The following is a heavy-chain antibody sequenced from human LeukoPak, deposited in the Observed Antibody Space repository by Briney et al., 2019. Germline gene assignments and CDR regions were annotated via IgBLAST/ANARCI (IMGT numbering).Heavy chain of an antibody. CDR1: GYTLTELS. CDR2: FDPEDGET. Sequence: ASVKVSFKFSGYTLTELSMHWVRQAPGKGLEWTGGFDPEDGETIYEQKFQGRVTMTEDTSTDTAYMELSSLRSEDTAVYYCATAPPLLWQSIQQYYFDYWGQGTLVTVSS. V-gene: IGHV1-24*01. CDR3: ATAPPLLWQSIQQYYFDY. J-gene: IGHJ4*02. D-gene: IGHD5-18*01.